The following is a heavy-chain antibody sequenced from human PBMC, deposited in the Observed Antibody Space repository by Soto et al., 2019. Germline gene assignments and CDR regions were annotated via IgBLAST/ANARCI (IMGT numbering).Heavy chain of an antibody. Sequence: GGSLRLSCAASGFTFSSYGMHWVRQAPGKGLEWVAVIWYDGSNKYYADSVKGRFTISRDNSKNTLYLQMNSLRAEDTAVYYCASGGYDYFGYAFDIWGQGTMVTVSS. CDR2: IWYDGSNK. D-gene: IGHD5-12*01. CDR1: GFTFSSYG. J-gene: IGHJ3*02. V-gene: IGHV3-33*01. CDR3: ASGGYDYFGYAFDI.